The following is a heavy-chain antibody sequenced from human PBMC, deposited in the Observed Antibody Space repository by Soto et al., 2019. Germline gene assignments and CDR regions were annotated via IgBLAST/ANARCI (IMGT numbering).Heavy chain of an antibody. Sequence: GGSLRLSCTASGFTFSSYAMSWVRQAPGKGLEWVSNISGGGSTIYYADSVKGRFTISRDNSRNTLYLQMNSLSVEDTAFYYCAKPAAAGHHFDYWGQGLLVTVSS. D-gene: IGHD6-25*01. CDR2: ISGGGSTI. V-gene: IGHV3-23*01. CDR1: GFTFSSYA. J-gene: IGHJ4*02. CDR3: AKPAAAGHHFDY.